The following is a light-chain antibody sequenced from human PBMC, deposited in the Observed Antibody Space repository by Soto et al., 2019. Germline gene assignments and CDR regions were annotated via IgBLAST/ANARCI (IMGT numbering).Light chain of an antibody. CDR1: HFNVKNNY. CDR3: ASWDDSLSETV. CDR2: STN. Sequence: QAVVTQPPSLSGTPGQRVTVSCSGRHFNVKNNYVYWYQQFAGPAPKLLIYSTNRRPSGVPARFSGSKSGSSASLAISGLRPEDEADYYCASWDDSLSETVFGGGTKLTVL. V-gene: IGLV1-47*01. J-gene: IGLJ7*01.